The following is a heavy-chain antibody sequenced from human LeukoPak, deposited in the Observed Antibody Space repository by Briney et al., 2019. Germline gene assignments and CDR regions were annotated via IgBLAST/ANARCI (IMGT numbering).Heavy chain of an antibody. D-gene: IGHD6-19*01. CDR3: ARPISSGWFDP. V-gene: IGHV3-23*01. CDR1: GFTQNA. Sequence: GGSLRLSCEASGFTQNAMGWVRQAPGKGLEWVASISRSGGSTYYADSVKGRFTISRDNSKNTLYLQMNSLRAEDTAVYYCARPISSGWFDPWGQGTLVTVSS. J-gene: IGHJ5*02. CDR2: ISRSGGST.